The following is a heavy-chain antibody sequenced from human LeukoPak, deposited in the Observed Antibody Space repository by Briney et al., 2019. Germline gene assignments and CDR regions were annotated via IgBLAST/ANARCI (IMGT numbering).Heavy chain of an antibody. CDR1: GYIFTGYY. D-gene: IGHD3-22*01. J-gene: IGHJ4*02. CDR3: ARDRKVNYYDSSGYSY. Sequence: ASVKVSCKASGYIFTGYYMHWVRQAPGQGLEWMGWINPNSGGTNYAQKFQGRVTMTRDTSISTAYMELSRLRSDDTAVYYCARDRKVNYYDSSGYSYWGQGTLVTVSS. V-gene: IGHV1-2*02. CDR2: INPNSGGT.